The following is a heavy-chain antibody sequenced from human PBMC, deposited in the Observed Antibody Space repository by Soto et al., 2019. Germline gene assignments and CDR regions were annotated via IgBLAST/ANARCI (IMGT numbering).Heavy chain of an antibody. V-gene: IGHV1-69*08. CDR1: GGAFSSYT. D-gene: IGHD2-2*01. Sequence: QVQLVQSGAEVKKPGSSVKVSCKASGGAFSSYTISWVRQAPGQGLEWMGRIIPILGIANYAQKFQSRVTITADKSTSTAYMELISLRSEDTAVYYCARDPDIVVVPSKPFDPWGQGTLVTVSS. J-gene: IGHJ5*02. CDR3: ARDPDIVVVPSKPFDP. CDR2: IIPILGIA.